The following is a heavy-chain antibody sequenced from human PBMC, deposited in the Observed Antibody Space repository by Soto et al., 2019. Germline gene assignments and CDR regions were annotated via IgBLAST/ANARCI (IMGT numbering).Heavy chain of an antibody. Sequence: GGSLRLSCAASGFTFSSYGMHWVRQAPGKGLEWVAVIWYDGSNKYYADSVKGRLTISRDNSKNRLYLQMNSLRAEDTAVYYCARDSATYYDFWSGYPLDYWGQGTLVTVSS. CDR1: GFTFSSYG. CDR3: ARDSATYYDFWSGYPLDY. D-gene: IGHD3-3*01. V-gene: IGHV3-33*01. J-gene: IGHJ4*02. CDR2: IWYDGSNK.